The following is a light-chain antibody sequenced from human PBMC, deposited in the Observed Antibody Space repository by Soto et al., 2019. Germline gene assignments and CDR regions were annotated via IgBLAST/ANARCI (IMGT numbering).Light chain of an antibody. J-gene: IGKJ2*01. Sequence: DIQMTQSPSSLSASVGDRVTITCRASQSISSYLNWYQQKPGKAPKPLIYAASRLQSAVPSRFSGSGSGTDFTLTISSLQPDDFATYYCQQSYSAPYTFGQGTKLEIK. CDR1: QSISSY. V-gene: IGKV1-39*01. CDR2: AAS. CDR3: QQSYSAPYT.